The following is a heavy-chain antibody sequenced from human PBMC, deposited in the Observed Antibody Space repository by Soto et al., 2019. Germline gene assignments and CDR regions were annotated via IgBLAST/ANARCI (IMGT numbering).Heavy chain of an antibody. CDR3: ANWGKSGSDY. J-gene: IGHJ4*02. V-gene: IGHV3-23*01. Sequence: GGSLRLSCVDSGFPFSTYAMSWVRQAPGKGLEWVSGISGSAGTTYYTDSLKGRFTISRDNSKNTLYLQMNSLRAEDTAVYYCANWGKSGSDYWGQGTLVTVSS. D-gene: IGHD3-16*01. CDR1: GFPFSTYA. CDR2: ISGSAGTT.